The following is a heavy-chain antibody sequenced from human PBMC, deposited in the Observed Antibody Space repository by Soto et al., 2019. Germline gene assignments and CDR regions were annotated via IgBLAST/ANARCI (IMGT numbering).Heavy chain of an antibody. V-gene: IGHV3-23*01. J-gene: IGHJ4*02. CDR3: AKWNGYGDY. CDR1: GFSFSTYG. D-gene: IGHD1-1*01. Sequence: EVQLLESGGGLVQPGGSLRLSCAVSGFSFSTYGVTRVRQAPGKGLEWVSGVSGGSGVTHYADSVKGRFTITGDNSKNTVYLHMNSLRVEDTAVYYCAKWNGYGDYWGQGTLVTVSS. CDR2: VSGGSGVT.